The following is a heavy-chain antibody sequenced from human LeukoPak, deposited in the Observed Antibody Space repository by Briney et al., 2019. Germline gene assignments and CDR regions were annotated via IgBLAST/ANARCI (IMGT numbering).Heavy chain of an antibody. J-gene: IGHJ4*02. CDR2: LFDIVNT. D-gene: IGHD2-8*01. CDR1: GGSIHSHY. V-gene: IGHV4-59*11. Sequence: SETLSLTCTVSGGSIHSHYWSWIRQAPGKGLEWIAYLFDIVNTKHNPSLKSRVTLSADTSRNQYSLRLSSVSAADTAVYYCATINGGDIFGYFDFWGQGILVTVSS. CDR3: ATINGGDIFGYFDF.